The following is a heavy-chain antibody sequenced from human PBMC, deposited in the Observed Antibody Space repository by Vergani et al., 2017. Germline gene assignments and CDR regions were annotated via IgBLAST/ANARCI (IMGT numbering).Heavy chain of an antibody. D-gene: IGHD4-17*01. J-gene: IGHJ2*01. Sequence: QVQLQQWGAGLLKPPETLSLTCAVYGGSFSGYYWSWIRQPPGKGLEWIGEINHSGSTNYNPSLKSRVTISVDTSKNQFSLKLSSVTAADTAVYYCARNLRSTNGYCDLWGRGTLVTVSS. CDR1: GGSFSGYY. V-gene: IGHV4-34*01. CDR2: INHSGST. CDR3: ARNLRSTNGYCDL.